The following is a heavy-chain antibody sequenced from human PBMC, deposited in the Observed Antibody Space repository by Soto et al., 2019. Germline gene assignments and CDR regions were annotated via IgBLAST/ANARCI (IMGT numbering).Heavy chain of an antibody. J-gene: IGHJ6*02. CDR1: GFTFSSYW. V-gene: IGHV3-7*05. D-gene: IGHD3-3*01. CDR3: ARAYYDFWSGYYTYYYYGMDV. Sequence: GGSLRLSCAASGFTFSSYWMSWVRQAPGKGLEWVANIKQDGSEKYYVDSVKGRFTISRDNAKNSLYLQMNSLRAEDTAVYYCARAYYDFWSGYYTYYYYGMDVWGQGTTVTVSS. CDR2: IKQDGSEK.